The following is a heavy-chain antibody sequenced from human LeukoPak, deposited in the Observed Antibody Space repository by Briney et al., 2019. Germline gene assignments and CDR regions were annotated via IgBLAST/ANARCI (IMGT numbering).Heavy chain of an antibody. CDR2: IYTSGST. V-gene: IGHV4-4*07. CDR1: GGSISSYY. D-gene: IGHD6-19*01. J-gene: IGHJ5*02. CDR3: ARVTRAVTGWFDP. Sequence: SETLSLTCTVSGGSISSYYWSWIRQPAGKGLEWVGRIYTSGSTNHNSSLKSRVTMSVDTSKHQLCLKLSAVTAADTAVYYCARVTRAVTGWFDPWGQGTLVTVSS.